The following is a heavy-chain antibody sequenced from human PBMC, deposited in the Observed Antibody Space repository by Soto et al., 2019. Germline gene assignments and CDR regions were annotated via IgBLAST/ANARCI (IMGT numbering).Heavy chain of an antibody. V-gene: IGHV3-23*01. D-gene: IGHD2-21*01. CDR2: ISGSGGST. J-gene: IGHJ3*01. CDR1: GFPFSSYA. Sequence: EVQLLESGGTLVRPGGSLRLSCAASGFPFSSYAMTWVRQAPGKGLKWVSSISGSGGSTFYADSVKGRFANSRDNSKNTLYLQMNSLRVEDTATYYCAKDTVVSKVVYDAFDFWGQGTVVSVSS. CDR3: AKDTVVSKVVYDAFDF.